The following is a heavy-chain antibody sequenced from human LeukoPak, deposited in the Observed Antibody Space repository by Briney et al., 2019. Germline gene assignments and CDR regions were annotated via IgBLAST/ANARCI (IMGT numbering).Heavy chain of an antibody. Sequence: PSETLSLTCAVYGGSFSGYYWSWIRQPPGKGLEWIGEINHSGSTNYNPSLKSRVTISVDTSKTQFSLKLSSVTAADTAVYYCARGQWLVPYFDYWGQGTLVTVSS. J-gene: IGHJ4*02. CDR3: ARGQWLVPYFDY. CDR2: INHSGST. CDR1: GGSFSGYY. D-gene: IGHD6-19*01. V-gene: IGHV4-34*01.